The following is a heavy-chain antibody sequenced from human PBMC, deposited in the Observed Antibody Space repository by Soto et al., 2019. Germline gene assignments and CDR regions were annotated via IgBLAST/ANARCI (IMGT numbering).Heavy chain of an antibody. CDR3: ARDRFEVVAATAYYYYGMDV. D-gene: IGHD2-15*01. CDR2: ISYDGSNK. V-gene: IGHV3-30-3*01. Sequence: PGGSLRLSCAASGFTFSSYAMHWVRQAPGKGLEWVAVISYDGSNKYYADSVKGRFTISRDNSKNTLYLQMNSLRAEDTAVYYCARDRFEVVAATAYYYYGMDVWGQGPTVTVS. J-gene: IGHJ6*02. CDR1: GFTFSSYA.